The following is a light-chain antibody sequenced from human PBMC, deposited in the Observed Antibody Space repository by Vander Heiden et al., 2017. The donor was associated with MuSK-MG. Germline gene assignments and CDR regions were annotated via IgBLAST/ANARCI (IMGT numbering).Light chain of an antibody. CDR2: AAS. CDR1: QSISSY. V-gene: IGKV1-39*01. Sequence: DIQMTQSPSSLSASVGDRVTITCRASQSISSYLNWYQQKPGKAPKLMIYAASSLQSGVPSRFSGSGYGTDFTLTSSRLQPEDFANYYWQQSYSTHTFGHGTKVDIK. J-gene: IGKJ3*01. CDR3: QQSYSTHT.